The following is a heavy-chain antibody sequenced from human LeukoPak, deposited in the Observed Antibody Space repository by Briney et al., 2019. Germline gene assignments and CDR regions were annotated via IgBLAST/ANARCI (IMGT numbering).Heavy chain of an antibody. J-gene: IGHJ5*01. Sequence: GASVKVSCKSSGYTFTNYYMHWVRQPPGQGLEWMGIINPSGGSTSYVQKFQGRVTMTRDTSTNTVYMELSSLRSEDTAVYYCARDFRAGTFQLWFDSWGQGTLVTVSS. D-gene: IGHD6-19*01. CDR2: INPSGGST. CDR1: GYTFTNYY. CDR3: ARDFRAGTFQLWFDS. V-gene: IGHV1-46*01.